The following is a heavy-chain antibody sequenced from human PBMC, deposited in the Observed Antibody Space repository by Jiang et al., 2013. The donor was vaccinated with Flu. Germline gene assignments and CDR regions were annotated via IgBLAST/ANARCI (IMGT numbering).Heavy chain of an antibody. CDR2: ISWDGDRT. J-gene: IGHJ3*02. V-gene: IGHV3-43*01. CDR1: GFTFDDYT. D-gene: IGHD6-6*01. Sequence: QLLESGGGVVQTGGSLRLSCAASGFTFDDYTMHWVRQAPGKGLEWVSLISWDGDRTYYADSVKGRFTISRDKSKNSLYLQMNSLRIEDTALYFCAKDIDSRSFDAFDIWGQGTMVTVSS. CDR3: AKDIDSRSFDAFDI.